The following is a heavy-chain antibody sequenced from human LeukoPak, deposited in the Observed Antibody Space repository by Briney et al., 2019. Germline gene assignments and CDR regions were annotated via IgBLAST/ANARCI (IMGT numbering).Heavy chain of an antibody. Sequence: SETLSLTCTVSGGSISSYYWSWIRQPPGKGLEWIGYIYYTGSTNYNPSLKSRVTISVDTSKNQFSLKLSSVAAADTAVYYCARDRPGGSSLDYWGQGTLVTVSS. V-gene: IGHV4-59*01. CDR2: IYYTGST. D-gene: IGHD6-13*01. CDR1: GGSISSYY. J-gene: IGHJ4*02. CDR3: ARDRPGGSSLDY.